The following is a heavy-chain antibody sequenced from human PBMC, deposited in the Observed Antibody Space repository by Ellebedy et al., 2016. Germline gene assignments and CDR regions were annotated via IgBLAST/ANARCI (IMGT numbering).Heavy chain of an antibody. CDR2: IIPILGIA. CDR1: GGTFSSYA. D-gene: IGHD5-12*01. J-gene: IGHJ6*02. V-gene: IGHV1-69*04. CDR3: AREDIVATISYYYYGMDV. Sequence: ASVKVSCKASGGTFSSYAISWVRQAPGQGLEWMGRIIPILGIANYAQKLQGRVTITADKSTSTAYMELSSLRSEDTAVYYCAREDIVATISYYYYGMDVWGQGTTVTVSS.